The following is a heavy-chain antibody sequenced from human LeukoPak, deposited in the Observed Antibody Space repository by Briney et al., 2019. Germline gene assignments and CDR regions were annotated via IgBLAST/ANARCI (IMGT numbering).Heavy chain of an antibody. CDR1: GFTFSSYG. CDR2: ISYDGSNK. CDR3: AKEGSWSRYCSGGSCSGYY. J-gene: IGHJ4*02. D-gene: IGHD2-15*01. V-gene: IGHV3-30*18. Sequence: GGSLRLSCAASGFTFSSYGMHWVRQAPGKGLEWVAVISYDGSNKYYADSVKGRFTISRDNSKNTLYLQMNSLRAEDTAVYYCAKEGSWSRYCSGGSCSGYYWGQGTLVTVSS.